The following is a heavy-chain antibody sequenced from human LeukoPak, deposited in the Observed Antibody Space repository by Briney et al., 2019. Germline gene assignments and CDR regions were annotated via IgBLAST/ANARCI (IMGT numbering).Heavy chain of an antibody. CDR3: ARGSGIITGIDE. Sequence: GGSLRLSCAASGFTFSSHWMHWVRQAPGKGLVWVSRIKDDVSHTNYADSVKGRFTISRDNAKNTLSLQMNSLRAEDTAVYYCARGSGIITGIDEWGQGTLVTVSS. CDR1: GFTFSSHW. CDR2: IKDDVSHT. V-gene: IGHV3-74*01. J-gene: IGHJ4*02. D-gene: IGHD6-25*01.